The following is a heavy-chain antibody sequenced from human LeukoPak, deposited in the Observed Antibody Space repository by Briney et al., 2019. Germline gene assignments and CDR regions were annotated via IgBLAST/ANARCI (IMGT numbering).Heavy chain of an antibody. Sequence: PGGSLRLSCAASGFTFSNAWMSWVRQAPGKGLEWVGRIKSKTDGGTTDYAAPVKGRFTISRDDSKNTLYLQMNSLETEDTAVYYCTTLGGIAARTFDYWGQGTLVTVSS. CDR2: IKSKTDGGTT. J-gene: IGHJ4*02. D-gene: IGHD6-6*01. CDR3: TTLGGIAARTFDY. CDR1: GFTFSNAW. V-gene: IGHV3-15*01.